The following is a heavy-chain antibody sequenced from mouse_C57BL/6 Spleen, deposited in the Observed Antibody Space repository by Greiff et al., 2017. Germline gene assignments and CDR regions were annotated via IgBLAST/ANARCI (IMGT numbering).Heavy chain of an antibody. V-gene: IGHV1-64*01. CDR2: IHPNSGST. CDR3: AREGDGYYEGYAMDY. Sequence: VQLQQPGAELVKPGASVKLSCKASGYTFTSYWMHWVKQRPGQGLEWIGMIHPNSGSTNYNEKFKSKATLTVDKSSSTAYMQLSSLTSEDSAVYYCAREGDGYYEGYAMDYWGQGTSVTVSS. D-gene: IGHD2-3*01. J-gene: IGHJ4*01. CDR1: GYTFTSYW.